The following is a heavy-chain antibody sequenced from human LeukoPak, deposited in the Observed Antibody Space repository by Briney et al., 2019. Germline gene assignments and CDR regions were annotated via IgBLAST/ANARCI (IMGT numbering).Heavy chain of an antibody. J-gene: IGHJ6*02. CDR2: INHSGST. CDR1: GRSFSGYY. D-gene: IGHD2-2*01. CDR3: ARDRYCSSTSCNRYYYHGMDV. V-gene: IGHV4-34*01. Sequence: PSETLSLTCGVYGRSFSGYYWSWIRQPPGKGLEWIGDINHSGSTNYNPSLKSRVTISVDPSKSQFSLRLSSMTAADTAVYYCARDRYCSSTSCNRYYYHGMDVWGQGTTVTVSS.